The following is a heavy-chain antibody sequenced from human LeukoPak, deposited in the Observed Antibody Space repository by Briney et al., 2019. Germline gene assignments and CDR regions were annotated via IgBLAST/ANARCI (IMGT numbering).Heavy chain of an antibody. CDR2: IKHDGSDK. D-gene: IGHD2-2*01. CDR3: ATICSTSCYGYYMDV. V-gene: IGHV3-7*01. CDR1: GFTFSSYG. Sequence: GGSLRLSCAASGFTFSSYGMHWVRQAPGKGLEWVANIKHDGSDKYYVDSVTGRFTISRDNAKNSLSLQMNSLRVEDTAVYYCATICSTSCYGYYMDVWGKGTTVTVSS. J-gene: IGHJ6*03.